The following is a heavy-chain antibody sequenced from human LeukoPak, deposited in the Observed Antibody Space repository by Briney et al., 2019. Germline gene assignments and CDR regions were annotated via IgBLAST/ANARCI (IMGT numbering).Heavy chain of an antibody. V-gene: IGHV1-46*01. CDR2: INPSGGST. Sequence: ASVKVSCKASGYTFTSYYMHLVRQAPGQGLEWMGIINPSGGSTSYAQKFQGRVTMTRDTSTSTVYMELSSLRSEDTAVYYCARGRRITMIVVALDYWGQGTLVTVSS. D-gene: IGHD3-22*01. J-gene: IGHJ4*02. CDR1: GYTFTSYY. CDR3: ARGRRITMIVVALDY.